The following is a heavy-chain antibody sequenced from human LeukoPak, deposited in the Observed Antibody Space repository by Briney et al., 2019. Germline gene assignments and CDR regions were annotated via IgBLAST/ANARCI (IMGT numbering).Heavy chain of an antibody. CDR3: ARDMYCSSTSCYDWFDP. V-gene: IGHV4-38-2*02. Sequence: SETLSLTCTVSGYSISSGYYWGWIRQPPGKGLEWIGNIYHSGNTYYNPSLKSRVTISVDTSKNQFSLKLSSVTAADTAVYYCARDMYCSSTSCYDWFDPWGQGTLVTVSS. D-gene: IGHD2-2*01. J-gene: IGHJ5*02. CDR1: GYSISSGYY. CDR2: IYHSGNT.